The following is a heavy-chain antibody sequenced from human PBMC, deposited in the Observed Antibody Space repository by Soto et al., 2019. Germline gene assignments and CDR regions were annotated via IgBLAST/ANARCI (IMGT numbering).Heavy chain of an antibody. Sequence: PSETLSLTCTVSGGSVSSGSYYWNWIRQPPGKGLEWIGYVYDSGSTNYNPSLKSRVTISVDTSKNQFSLKLSSVTAADTAVYYCAGSARFDPWGQGTLVTVS. CDR3: AGSARFDP. CDR1: GGSVSSGSYY. V-gene: IGHV4-61*01. J-gene: IGHJ5*02. CDR2: VYDSGST.